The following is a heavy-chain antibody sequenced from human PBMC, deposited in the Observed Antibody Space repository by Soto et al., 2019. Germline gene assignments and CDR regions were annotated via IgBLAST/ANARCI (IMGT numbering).Heavy chain of an antibody. CDR3: ASLTRGVYDLDRLWEKFDY. CDR1: GFSHSTYGMG. D-gene: IGHD5-12*01. CDR2: VYWDDDK. J-gene: IGHJ4*02. V-gene: IGHV2-5*02. Sequence: QITVKESGLTLVKPTETLTLTCTFSGFSHSTYGMGVGWIGQPPGKALQWLAPVYWDDDKRYSPSLRGRLTIIKDPSKNQVDLTLTHMDPVDTGTYYCASLTRGVYDLDRLWEKFDYWGQGTLVAVSS.